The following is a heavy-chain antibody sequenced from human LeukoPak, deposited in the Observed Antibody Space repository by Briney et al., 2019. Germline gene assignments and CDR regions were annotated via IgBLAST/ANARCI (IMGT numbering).Heavy chain of an antibody. D-gene: IGHD4-11*01. CDR2: IITDGRTI. Sequence: GGSLRLSCAASGFTFSRYWMHWVRQAPGTGLVWVSRIITDGRTITYADSVKGRFTISRDNAKNTLYLQMNSLRAEDTAVYYCVRSAFLTTEFYFDYWGHGTLVTVSS. J-gene: IGHJ4*01. CDR1: GFTFSRYW. CDR3: VRSAFLTTEFYFDY. V-gene: IGHV3-74*01.